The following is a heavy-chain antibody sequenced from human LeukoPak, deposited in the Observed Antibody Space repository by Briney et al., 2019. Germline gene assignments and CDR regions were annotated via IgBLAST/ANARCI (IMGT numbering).Heavy chain of an antibody. CDR1: GGSFSGYY. CDR3: ARDKLGPEGIFDY. Sequence: PSETLSLTCAVYGGSFSGYYWSWIRQPPGKGLEWIGEINHSGSTNYNPSLKSRVTISVDTSKNQFSLKLSSVTAADTAVYYCARDKLGPEGIFDYWGQGTLVTVSS. J-gene: IGHJ4*02. D-gene: IGHD3-16*01. V-gene: IGHV4-34*01. CDR2: INHSGST.